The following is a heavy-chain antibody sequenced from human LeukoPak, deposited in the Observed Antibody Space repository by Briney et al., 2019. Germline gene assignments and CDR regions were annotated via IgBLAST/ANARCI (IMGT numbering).Heavy chain of an antibody. D-gene: IGHD6-19*01. CDR3: ARYSSGWRSFDI. CDR2: IYYSGST. Sequence: SETLSLTCTVSGGFISSSSYYWGWIRQSPGKGLEWIGNIYYSGSTYHNPSLKSRVTISVDKSKNQFSLNLSSVTAADTAVYYCARYSSGWRSFDIWGQGTMVTVSS. CDR1: GGFISSSSYY. V-gene: IGHV4-39*07. J-gene: IGHJ3*02.